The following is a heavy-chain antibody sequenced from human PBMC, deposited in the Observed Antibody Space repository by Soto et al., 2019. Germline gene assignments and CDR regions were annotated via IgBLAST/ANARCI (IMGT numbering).Heavy chain of an antibody. CDR3: ARDDYKDGGNNWFDP. J-gene: IGHJ5*02. CDR2: IYTKERT. CDR1: GGSITNYY. D-gene: IGHD3-16*01. V-gene: IGHV4-4*07. Sequence: PSETLSLTCTVSGGSITNYYWSCIRQPAGKGLEWIGRIYTKERTNYNLSFRNRVTMSVDTSKNQFSLKLDAVTAADTAVYYCARDDYKDGGNNWFDPWGQGTLVTVSS.